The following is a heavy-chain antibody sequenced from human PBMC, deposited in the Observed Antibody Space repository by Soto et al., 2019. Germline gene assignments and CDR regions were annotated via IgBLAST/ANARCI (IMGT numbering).Heavy chain of an antibody. J-gene: IGHJ5*02. Sequence: QVQLQESGPGLVKPSETLSLTCTVSGGSISSYYWSWIRQPPGKGLEWIGYIYYSGSTNYNPSLKSRVTMSVDTSKNQFSLKLSSVTAADTAVYYCARGARWFDPWGQGTLVTVSS. CDR3: ARGARWFDP. CDR2: IYYSGST. CDR1: GGSISSYY. V-gene: IGHV4-59*01.